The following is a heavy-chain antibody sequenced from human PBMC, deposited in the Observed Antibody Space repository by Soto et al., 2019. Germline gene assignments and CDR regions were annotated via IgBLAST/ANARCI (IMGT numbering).Heavy chain of an antibody. V-gene: IGHV1-18*01. D-gene: IGHD7-27*01. J-gene: IGHJ6*03. CDR2: ISAYNGNT. Sequence: ASVKVSCKASGYTFTSYGISWVRQAPGQGLEWMGWISAYNGNTNYAQKLQGRVTMTTDTSTSTAYMELRSLRSDDTAVYYCVRVGELGIYYYYYMDVWGKGTTVTVSS. CDR3: VRVGELGIYYYYYMDV. CDR1: GYTFTSYG.